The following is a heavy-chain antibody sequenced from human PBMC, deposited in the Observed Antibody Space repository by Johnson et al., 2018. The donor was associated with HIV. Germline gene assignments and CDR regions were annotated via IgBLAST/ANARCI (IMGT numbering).Heavy chain of an antibody. D-gene: IGHD3-10*01. Sequence: QVQLVESGGGLMQPGGSLRLSCAASGFIVSSNCMTWVRQAPGKGLEWVAVIGYDGSDKYYADSVKGRVTISRDNPKNTVYLHMNNLRAEDTAVYYCAKDRIMVRGVIGAFDIWGQGTMVTVSS. CDR2: IGYDGSDK. V-gene: IGHV3-30*18. CDR3: AKDRIMVRGVIGAFDI. CDR1: GFIVSSNC. J-gene: IGHJ3*02.